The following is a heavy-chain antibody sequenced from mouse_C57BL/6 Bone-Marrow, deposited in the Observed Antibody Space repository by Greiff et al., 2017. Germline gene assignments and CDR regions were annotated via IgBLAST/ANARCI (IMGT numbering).Heavy chain of an antibody. CDR2: IYPRSGNT. CDR1: GYTFTSYG. CDR3: ARKGSSGYPFAY. J-gene: IGHJ3*01. V-gene: IGHV1-81*01. Sequence: QVQLQQSGAELARPGASVKLSCKASGYTFTSYGISWVKQRTGQGLEWIGEIYPRSGNTYYNEKFKGKATLTADKSYSKAYMELRSLTSEDSAVYFCARKGSSGYPFAYWGQGTLVTVSA. D-gene: IGHD3-2*02.